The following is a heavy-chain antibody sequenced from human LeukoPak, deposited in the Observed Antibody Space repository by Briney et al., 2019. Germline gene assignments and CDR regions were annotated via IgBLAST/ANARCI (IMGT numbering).Heavy chain of an antibody. CDR3: IPLCAFDI. Sequence: GGSLRLSCAASGFTFSNAWRNWGRQAPGKGVECVVHIKSKNDGETQDYAAPVTGRFTISTDDSKNTLYLQMNSLKTEATAMYYCIPLCAFDIWGQGPMVPVS. V-gene: IGHV3-15*01. J-gene: IGHJ3*02. CDR2: IKSKNDGETQ. CDR1: GFTFSNAW.